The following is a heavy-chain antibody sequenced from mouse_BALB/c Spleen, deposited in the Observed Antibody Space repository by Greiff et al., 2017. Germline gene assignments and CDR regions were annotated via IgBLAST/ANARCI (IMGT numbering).Heavy chain of an antibody. CDR1: GYTFTSYW. CDR2: IYPGSGST. D-gene: IGHD2-1*01. Sequence: LMQPGSELVRPGASVKLSCKASGYTFTSYWMHWVKQRPGQGLEWIGNIYPGSGSTNYDEKFKSKATLTVDTSSSTAYMQLSSLTSEDSAVYYCTRDGNFFDYWGQGTTLTVSS. J-gene: IGHJ2*01. V-gene: IGHV1S22*01. CDR3: TRDGNFFDY.